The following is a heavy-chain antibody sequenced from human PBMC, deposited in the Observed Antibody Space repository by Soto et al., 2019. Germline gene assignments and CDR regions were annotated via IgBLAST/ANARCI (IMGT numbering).Heavy chain of an antibody. CDR2: IYYSGST. CDR1: GGSIISSSYY. V-gene: IGHV4-39*01. J-gene: IGHJ5*02. D-gene: IGHD6-13*01. Sequence: ETLSLTCTVSGGSIISSSYYWCWIRQPPGKGLEWIGSIYYSGSTYYNPSLKSRVTISVDTSKNQFSLKLSSVTAADTAVYYCARQVDKGIAAARGWFDPWGQGTLVTVSS. CDR3: ARQVDKGIAAARGWFDP.